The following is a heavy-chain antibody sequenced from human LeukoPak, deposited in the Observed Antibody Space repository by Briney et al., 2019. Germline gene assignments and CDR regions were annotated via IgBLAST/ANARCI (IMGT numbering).Heavy chain of an antibody. CDR1: GYTFTSYY. V-gene: IGHV1-46*01. J-gene: IGHJ4*02. CDR2: INPSGGST. Sequence: ASVKVSCKASGYTFTSYYMHWVRQAPGQGLEWMGIINPSGGSTSYAQKLQGRVTMTRDTSTSTVYMELSSLRSEDTAVYYCASLFGVAGGPFDYWGQGTLVTVSS. D-gene: IGHD3-3*01. CDR3: ASLFGVAGGPFDY.